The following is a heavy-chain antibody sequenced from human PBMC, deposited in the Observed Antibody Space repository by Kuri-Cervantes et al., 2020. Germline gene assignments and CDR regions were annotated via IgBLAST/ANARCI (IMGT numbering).Heavy chain of an antibody. V-gene: IGHV1-3*01. Sequence: ASVKVSCKASGYTFTNYAMHWVRQAPGQRLEWMGWINAGNGNTKYSQNFHGRVTMTRDTSATTAYMELSSLRSEDTAVYYCARGGDIIVEPEARKFDLWGQGTLVTVSS. CDR3: ARGGDIIVEPEARKFDL. CDR1: GYTFTNYA. J-gene: IGHJ5*02. CDR2: INAGNGNT. D-gene: IGHD2-2*01.